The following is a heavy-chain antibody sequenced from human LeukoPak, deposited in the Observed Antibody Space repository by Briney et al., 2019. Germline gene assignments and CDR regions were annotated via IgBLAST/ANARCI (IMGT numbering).Heavy chain of an antibody. V-gene: IGHV4-61*02. J-gene: IGHJ4*02. CDR1: GGSISSGSYY. CDR2: IYTSGST. CDR3: ARAHRRWAAAVSFDY. Sequence: SQTLSLTCTVSGGSISSGSYYWSWIRQPAGKGLEWIGRIYTSGSTNYNPSLKSRVTISVDTSKNQFSLKLSSVTAADTAVYYCARAHRRWAAAVSFDYWGQGTLVTVSS. D-gene: IGHD6-13*01.